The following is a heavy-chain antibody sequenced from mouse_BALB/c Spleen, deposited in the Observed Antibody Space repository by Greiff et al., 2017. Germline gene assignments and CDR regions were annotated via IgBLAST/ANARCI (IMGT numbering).Heavy chain of an antibody. CDR3: ARSYRYANWYFDV. J-gene: IGHJ1*01. CDR2: INPYNDGT. CDR1: GYTFTSYV. D-gene: IGHD2-14*01. Sequence: EVKLVESGPELVKPGASVKMSCKASGYTFTSYVMHWVKQKPGQGLEWIGYINPYNDGTKYNEKFKGKATLTSDKSSSTAYMELSSLTSEDSAVYYCARSYRYANWYFDVWGAGTTVTVSS. V-gene: IGHV1-14*01.